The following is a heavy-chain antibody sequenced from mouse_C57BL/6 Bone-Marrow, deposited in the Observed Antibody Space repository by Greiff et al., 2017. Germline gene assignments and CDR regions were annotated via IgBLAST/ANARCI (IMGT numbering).Heavy chain of an antibody. V-gene: IGHV1-61*01. D-gene: IGHD1-1*01. CDR2: IYPSDSET. Sequence: QVQLQQPGAELVRPGSSVKLSCKASGYTFTSYWMDWVKQRPGQGLEWIGNIYPSDSETHYNQKFKDKATLTVDKSSSTAYMQLSSLTSEDSAVYYCCGYGSSLHWYFDVWGTGTTVTVSS. CDR1: GYTFTSYW. J-gene: IGHJ1*03. CDR3: CGYGSSLHWYFDV.